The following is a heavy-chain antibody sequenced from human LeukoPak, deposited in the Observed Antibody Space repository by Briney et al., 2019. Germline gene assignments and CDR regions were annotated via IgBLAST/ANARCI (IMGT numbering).Heavy chain of an antibody. CDR2: IYYSGST. D-gene: IGHD3-22*01. CDR1: GDSISNYY. V-gene: IGHV4-59*01. CDR3: ARFPHYYDSSGYSIPFDY. J-gene: IGHJ4*02. Sequence: PSETLSLTCTVSGDSISNYYWSWIRQSPGKGLEWIGYIYYSGSTNYNPSLKSRVTISVDTSKNQFSLKLSSVTAADTAVYYCARFPHYYDSSGYSIPFDYWGQGTLVTVSS.